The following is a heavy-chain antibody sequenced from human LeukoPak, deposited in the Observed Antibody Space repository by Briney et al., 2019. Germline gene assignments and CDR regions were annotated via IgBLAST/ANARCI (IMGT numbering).Heavy chain of an antibody. Sequence: PGGSLRLSCAASGFTFSSYSMNWVRQAPGKGLEWVSSISSSSSYIYYADSVKGRFTISRDNAKNSLYLQMNSLRAEDTAVYCCARDGESAMVTGLDYWGQGTLVTVSS. CDR3: ARDGESAMVTGLDY. V-gene: IGHV3-21*01. J-gene: IGHJ4*02. CDR1: GFTFSSYS. CDR2: ISSSSSYI. D-gene: IGHD5-18*01.